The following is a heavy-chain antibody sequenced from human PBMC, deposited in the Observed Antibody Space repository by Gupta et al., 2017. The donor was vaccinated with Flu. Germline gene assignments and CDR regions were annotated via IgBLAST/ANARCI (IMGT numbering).Heavy chain of an antibody. V-gene: IGHV3-7*01. J-gene: IGHJ5*02. D-gene: IGHD4-4*01. CDR3: ARGSHDSKYRCFET. CDR2: LKQDGSDQ. Sequence: GTLKQDGSDQDYVDSVKGRFTISRDSAKNSLYLQMNGLRVEDTAVYYCARGSHDSKYRCFETWGQGTRVTVSS.